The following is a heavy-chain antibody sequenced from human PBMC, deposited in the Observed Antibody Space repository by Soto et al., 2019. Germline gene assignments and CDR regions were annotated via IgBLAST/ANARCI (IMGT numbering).Heavy chain of an antibody. V-gene: IGHV4-4*02. D-gene: IGHD3-10*01. CDR3: ARLVYDTRLNYMYFDF. Sequence: SETLSLTCAVSGVSISSGKWWTWVRQTPQRGLEYIGEIFHDGTANYYPSFERRVAISVDTSKNQFSLKLTSVTAADTAIYFCARLVYDTRLNYMYFDFWGQGALVTSPQ. CDR2: IFHDGTA. J-gene: IGHJ4*02. CDR1: GVSISSGKW.